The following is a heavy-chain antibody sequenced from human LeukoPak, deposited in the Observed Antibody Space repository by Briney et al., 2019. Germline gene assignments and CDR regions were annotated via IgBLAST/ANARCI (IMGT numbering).Heavy chain of an antibody. D-gene: IGHD1-1*01. CDR1: GFTFSSYG. J-gene: IGHJ6*03. CDR3: AKVGPTGTTKYYYMDV. Sequence: PGGSLRLSCAASGFTFSSYGMHWVRQAPGKGLEWVAFIRYDGSNKYYADSVKGRFTISRDNSKNTLYLQMNSLRAEDTAVYYCAKVGPTGTTKYYYMDVWGKGTTVTVSS. CDR2: IRYDGSNK. V-gene: IGHV3-30*02.